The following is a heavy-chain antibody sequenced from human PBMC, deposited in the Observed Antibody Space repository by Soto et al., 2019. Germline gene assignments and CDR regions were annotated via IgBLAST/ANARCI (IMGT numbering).Heavy chain of an antibody. V-gene: IGHV4-39*01. CDR2: IFYSGST. CDR1: SGSISSTIYS. D-gene: IGHD2-15*01. Sequence: PSETLSLTCTVSSGSISSTIYSWDWIRQPPGKGLEWIGSIFYSGSTYYNPSLKSRVTISVDTSKNQFSLTLPSVTAADTAVYYCARQCRGVTSPWFVPWGQGTLVTVSP. J-gene: IGHJ5*02. CDR3: ARQCRGVTSPWFVP.